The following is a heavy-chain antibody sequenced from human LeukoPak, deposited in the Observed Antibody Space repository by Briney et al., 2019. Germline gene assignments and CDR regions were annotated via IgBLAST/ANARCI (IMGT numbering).Heavy chain of an antibody. CDR2: IKSDGTGI. Sequence: PGGSLRLSCAASGITFSDYWMYWVRQAPGKGLVWVSRIKSDGTGILYEDFAEGRFTISRDNAKNALYLQMTSLREEDTAVYYCVRGQTIDYWGQGILVTVSS. D-gene: IGHD3-10*01. CDR3: VRGQTIDY. J-gene: IGHJ4*02. CDR1: GITFSDYW. V-gene: IGHV3-74*03.